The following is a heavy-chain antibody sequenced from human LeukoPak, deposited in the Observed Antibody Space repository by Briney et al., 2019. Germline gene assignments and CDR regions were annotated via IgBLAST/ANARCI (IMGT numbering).Heavy chain of an antibody. CDR1: GYTLTELS. D-gene: IGHD3-10*01. CDR2: FDPEDGET. CDR3: ARDAGGSGSYSHDY. J-gene: IGHJ4*02. V-gene: IGHV1-24*01. Sequence: ASVKVSCKVSGYTLTELSMHWVRQAPGKGLEWMGGFDPEDGETIYAQKFQGRVTMTEDTSTDTAYMELSSLRSEDTAVYYCARDAGGSGSYSHDYWGQGTLVTVSS.